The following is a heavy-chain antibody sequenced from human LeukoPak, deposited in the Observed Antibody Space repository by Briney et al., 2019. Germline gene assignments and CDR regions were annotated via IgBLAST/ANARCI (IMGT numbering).Heavy chain of an antibody. V-gene: IGHV3-30-3*01. CDR2: ISYDGSNK. J-gene: IGHJ4*02. Sequence: GRSLRLSCAASGFTFSSYAMHWVRQAPGKGLEWVAVISYDGSNKYYADSVKGRFTISRDNSKNTLYLQMNSLRAEDMAVYYCARDAPRLYSSSSLDYWGQGTLVTVSS. D-gene: IGHD6-6*01. CDR3: ARDAPRLYSSSSLDY. CDR1: GFTFSSYA.